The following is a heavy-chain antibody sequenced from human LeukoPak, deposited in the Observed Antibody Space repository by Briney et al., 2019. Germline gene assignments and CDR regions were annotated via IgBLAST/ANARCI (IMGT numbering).Heavy chain of an antibody. CDR2: INTNTGNP. Sequence: ASVKVSCKASGYTFTSYAMNWVRQAPGQGLEWMGWINTNTGNPTYAQGFTGRFVFSLDTSVSTAYLQISSLKAEDTAVYYCARTYYGSGSYHLDYWGQGTLVTVSS. CDR3: ARTYYGSGSYHLDY. V-gene: IGHV7-4-1*02. J-gene: IGHJ4*02. D-gene: IGHD3-10*01. CDR1: GYTFTSYA.